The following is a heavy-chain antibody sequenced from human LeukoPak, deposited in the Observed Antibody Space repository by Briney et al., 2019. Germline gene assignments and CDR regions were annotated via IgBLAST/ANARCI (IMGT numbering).Heavy chain of an antibody. D-gene: IGHD3-22*01. CDR2: ISSSSYI. CDR3: ARGSSGYYSPGWDI. J-gene: IGHJ3*02. CDR1: GFTFSSYS. Sequence: PGGSLRLSCAASGFTFSSYSMNWVRQAPGKGLEWVSSISSSSYIYYADSVKGRFTISRDNAKNSLYLQMNSLRAEDTAVYYCARGSSGYYSPGWDIWGQGTMVTVSS. V-gene: IGHV3-21*01.